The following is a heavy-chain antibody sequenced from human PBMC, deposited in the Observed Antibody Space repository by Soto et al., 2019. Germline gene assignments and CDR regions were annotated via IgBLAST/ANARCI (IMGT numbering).Heavy chain of an antibody. CDR2: ISTISNYI. Sequence: GVSLRLSCAASGFTLSSYAMSWVRQAPGKGLESVSSISTISNYIYYADSVKGRFTISRDNAKKSLYLQMKSLRAEETAVYYCVRYIYGXVDYWGQGTLVTVSS. CDR3: VRYIYGXVDY. J-gene: IGHJ4*02. V-gene: IGHV3-21*01. D-gene: IGHD5-18*01. CDR1: GFTLSSYA.